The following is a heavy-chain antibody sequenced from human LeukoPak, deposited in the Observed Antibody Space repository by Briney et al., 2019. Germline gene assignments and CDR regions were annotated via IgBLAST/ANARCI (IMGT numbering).Heavy chain of an antibody. CDR2: INPKSGGT. V-gene: IGHV1-2*02. J-gene: IGHJ3*02. CDR1: GYSFNGYY. CDR3: ARVSLDYYENFHAFDI. Sequence: ASVKVSCKASGYSFNGYYIHWVRQAPGQGLEWMGWINPKSGGTKYAQKFQGRVTMTRDRPITTAYMELSRLRFDDTAVYYCARVSLDYYENFHAFDIWGQGTMVTVSS. D-gene: IGHD3-16*01.